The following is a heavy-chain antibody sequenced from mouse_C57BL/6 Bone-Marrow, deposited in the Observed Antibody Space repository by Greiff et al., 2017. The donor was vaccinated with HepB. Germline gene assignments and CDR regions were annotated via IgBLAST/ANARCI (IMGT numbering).Heavy chain of an antibody. V-gene: IGHV1-15*01. CDR3: TRDYYGSSHGYFDV. CDR1: GYTFTDYE. Sequence: VKLVESGAELVRPGASVTLSCKASGYTFTDYEMHWVKQTPVHGLEWIGAIDPETGGTAYNQKFKGKAILTADKSSSTAYMELRSLTSEDSAVYYCTRDYYGSSHGYFDVWGTGTTVTVSS. CDR2: IDPETGGT. D-gene: IGHD1-1*01. J-gene: IGHJ1*03.